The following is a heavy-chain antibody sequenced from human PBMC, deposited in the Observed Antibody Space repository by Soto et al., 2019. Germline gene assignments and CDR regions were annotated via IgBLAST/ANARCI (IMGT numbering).Heavy chain of an antibody. Sequence: QVQLVQSGAEVKKPGASVKVSCKASGYTFTSYDINWVRQATGQRLEWMGWMNPNSGKTGYAQKCQGRVTMTRNTSVNTAELGQGSLRSENTAVYYCARVYYDLMEDGMGGRGQGTTGTVS. D-gene: IGHD3-3*01. CDR2: MNPNSGKT. J-gene: IGHJ6*02. CDR3: ARVYYDLMEDGMGG. V-gene: IGHV1-8*01. CDR1: GYTFTSYD.